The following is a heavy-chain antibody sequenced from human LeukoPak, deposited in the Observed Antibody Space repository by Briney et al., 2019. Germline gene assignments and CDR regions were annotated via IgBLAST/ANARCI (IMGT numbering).Heavy chain of an antibody. CDR1: GGSISSSSYY. D-gene: IGHD6-19*01. V-gene: IGHV4-39*01. CDR2: IYYSGST. J-gene: IGHJ4*02. CDR3: AVPAPDVPVAGRLDH. Sequence: PSETLSLTCTVSGGSISSSSYYWGWIRQPPGKGLEWIGSIYYSGSTYYNPSLKSRVTISVDTSKNQFSLKLSSVTAADTAVYYCAVPAPDVPVAGRLDHWGLGTLVAVSS.